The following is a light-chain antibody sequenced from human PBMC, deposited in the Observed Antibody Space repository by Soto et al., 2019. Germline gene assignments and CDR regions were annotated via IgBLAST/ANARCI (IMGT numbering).Light chain of an antibody. CDR1: SSDVGGYKY. Sequence: QSVVTQPASVSGSPGQSITLSCTGTSSDVGGYKYVSWYQQHPDKAPKLIIYDVTNRPSGISNRFSGSKSGNTASLTISGLQAEDEADYYCSSYTSSSSYVFGTGTKVTV. V-gene: IGLV2-14*01. CDR2: DVT. J-gene: IGLJ1*01. CDR3: SSYTSSSSYV.